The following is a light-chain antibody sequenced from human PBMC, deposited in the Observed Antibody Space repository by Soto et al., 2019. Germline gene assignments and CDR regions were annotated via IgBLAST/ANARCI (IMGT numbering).Light chain of an antibody. V-gene: IGLV2-8*01. J-gene: IGLJ2*01. CDR1: SSDVGDYNY. CDR3: SSFAGSPVV. CDR2: EVS. Sequence: QSVLTQPRSASGSLGQSVTIPCTGTSSDVGDYNYVSWYQQHPGKVPKLMIYEVSKRPSGVPDRFSGSKSGNTASLTVSGLQAEDEADYYCSSFAGSPVVFGGGTKLTVL.